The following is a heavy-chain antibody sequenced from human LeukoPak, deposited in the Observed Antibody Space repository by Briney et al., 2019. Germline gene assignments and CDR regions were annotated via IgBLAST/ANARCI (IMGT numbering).Heavy chain of an antibody. CDR3: ARVTGYVMEDYFDY. V-gene: IGHV4-59*01. CDR1: GGSISSYY. J-gene: IGHJ4*02. D-gene: IGHD6-13*01. Sequence: PSETLSLTCTVSGGSISSYYWSWIRQPPGKGLEWIGYIYYSGSTNYNPSLKSRVSISVDTSKNQFSLRLSSVTAADTAVYYCARVTGYVMEDYFDYWGQGTLVTVSS. CDR2: IYYSGST.